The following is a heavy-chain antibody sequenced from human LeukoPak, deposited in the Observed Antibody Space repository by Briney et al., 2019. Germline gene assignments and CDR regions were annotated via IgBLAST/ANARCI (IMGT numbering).Heavy chain of an antibody. V-gene: IGHV3-23*01. Sequence: SGGSLRLSCAASGFTFSSYGITWLRQPPGKGLDWVAGISGSGDNTWYADSVKGRFTISRDNSKKTLDLQMHRLRAEDTAVYYCAKASVWTMVRVVSYFDEWGQGIQVTVSS. CDR3: AKASVWTMVRVVSYFDE. D-gene: IGHD3-10*01. J-gene: IGHJ4*02. CDR2: ISGSGDNT. CDR1: GFTFSSYG.